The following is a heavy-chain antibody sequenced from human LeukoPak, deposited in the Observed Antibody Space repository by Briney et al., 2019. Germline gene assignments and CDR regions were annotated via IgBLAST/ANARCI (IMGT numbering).Heavy chain of an antibody. CDR2: IYPGDSDT. CDR1: GYSFTSYW. V-gene: IGHV5-51*01. Sequence: GESLKISCKGSGYSFTSYWIGWVRPMPGKGLEWVGIIYPGDSDTRYSPSFQGQVTISADKSVSTAYLQWSSLKASDTAMYYCARSGDRKAFDIWGQGTMVTVSS. CDR3: ARSGDRKAFDI. J-gene: IGHJ3*02. D-gene: IGHD3-10*01.